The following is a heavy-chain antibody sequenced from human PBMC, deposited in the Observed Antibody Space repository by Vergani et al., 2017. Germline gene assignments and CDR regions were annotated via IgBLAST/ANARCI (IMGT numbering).Heavy chain of an antibody. CDR1: GFTFSSYG. Sequence: VQMVESGGGLVQPGGSLRLSCAASGFTFSSYGMHWVRQAPGKGLEWVAFIRYDGSNKYYADSVKGRFTISRDNSKNTLYLQMNSLRADDTAVYYCVRVKGSNWNDHLYDIWGQGTLVTVSS. CDR2: IRYDGSNK. CDR3: VRVKGSNWNDHLYDI. V-gene: IGHV3-30*02. J-gene: IGHJ3*02. D-gene: IGHD1-1*01.